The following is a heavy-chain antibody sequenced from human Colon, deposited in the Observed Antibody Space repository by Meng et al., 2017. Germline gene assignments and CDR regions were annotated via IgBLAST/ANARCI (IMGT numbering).Heavy chain of an antibody. D-gene: IGHD5-24*01. Sequence: SVQVSCKASGGTFSSYAISWVRQAPGQGLEWMGGIIPIFGTANYAQKFQGRVTITADKSTSTAYMELRSLRSEDTAVYYCARLRDGYNYLLDYWGQGTLVTVSS. CDR1: GGTFSSYA. J-gene: IGHJ4*02. CDR3: ARLRDGYNYLLDY. V-gene: IGHV1-69*06. CDR2: IIPIFGTA.